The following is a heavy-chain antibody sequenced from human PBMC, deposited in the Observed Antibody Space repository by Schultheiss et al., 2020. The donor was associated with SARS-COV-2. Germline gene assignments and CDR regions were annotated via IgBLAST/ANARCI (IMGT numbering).Heavy chain of an antibody. J-gene: IGHJ4*02. CDR2: SNHSGST. D-gene: IGHD4-23*01. CDR1: GYSISSGYY. CDR3: ARASDYGGNPFAY. Sequence: SETLSLTCAVSGYSISSGYYWGWIRQPPGKGLEWIGESNHSGSTNYSPSLKSRVTLSADTSKNQFSLKLSSVTAADTAVYYCARASDYGGNPFAYWGQGTLVTVSS. V-gene: IGHV4-38-2*01.